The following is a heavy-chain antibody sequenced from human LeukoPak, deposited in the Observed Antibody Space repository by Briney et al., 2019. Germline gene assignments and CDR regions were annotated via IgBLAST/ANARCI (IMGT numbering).Heavy chain of an antibody. CDR3: ARGGYCSSTSCYAGACDY. CDR1: GGSISSGGYS. D-gene: IGHD2-2*01. Sequence: SETLSLTCAVSGGSISSGGYSWSWIRQPPGKGLEWIGYIYHSGSTYYNPSLKSRVTISVDRSKNQFSLKLSSVTAADTAMYYCARGGYCSSTSCYAGACDYWGQGTLVTVSS. J-gene: IGHJ4*02. CDR2: IYHSGST. V-gene: IGHV4-30-2*01.